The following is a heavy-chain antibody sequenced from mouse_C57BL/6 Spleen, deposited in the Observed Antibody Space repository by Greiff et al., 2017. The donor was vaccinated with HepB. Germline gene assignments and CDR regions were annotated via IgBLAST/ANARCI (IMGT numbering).Heavy chain of an antibody. CDR2: ISGGGGNT. D-gene: IGHD3-2*02. V-gene: IGHV5-9*01. CDR3: ARGGDSSGYDYAMDY. Sequence: EVKLMESGGGLVKPGGSLKLSCAASGFTFSSYTMSWVRQTPEKRLEWVATISGGGGNTYYPDSVKGRFTISRDNAKNTLYLQMSSLRSEDTALDYCARGGDSSGYDYAMDYWGQGTSVTVSS. CDR1: GFTFSSYT. J-gene: IGHJ4*01.